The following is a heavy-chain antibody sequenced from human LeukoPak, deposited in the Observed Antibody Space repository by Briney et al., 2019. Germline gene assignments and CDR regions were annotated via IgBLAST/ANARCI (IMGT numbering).Heavy chain of an antibody. D-gene: IGHD2-15*01. CDR2: ISGSGGST. CDR1: GFTFSSYA. Sequence: GGSLRLSCAASGFTFSSYAMSWVRQAPGKGLEWVPAISGSGGSTYYADSVKGRFTISRDNSKNTLYLQMNSLRAEDTAVYYCADIVVVVAATRTWGQGTLVTVSS. CDR3: ADIVVVVAATRT. V-gene: IGHV3-23*01. J-gene: IGHJ4*02.